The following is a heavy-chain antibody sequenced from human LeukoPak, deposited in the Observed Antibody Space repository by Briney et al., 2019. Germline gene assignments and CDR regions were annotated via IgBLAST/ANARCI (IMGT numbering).Heavy chain of an antibody. CDR3: ARVRVYASSSCFDY. Sequence: SETLSLTCTVSGYSISSGYYWGWIRQPPGKGLEWIGSIYHSGSTYYNPSLKSRVTISVDTSKNQFSLKLSSVTAADTAVYHCARVRVYASSSCFDYWGQGTLVTVSS. D-gene: IGHD2-8*01. J-gene: IGHJ4*02. CDR2: IYHSGST. CDR1: GYSISSGYY. V-gene: IGHV4-38-2*02.